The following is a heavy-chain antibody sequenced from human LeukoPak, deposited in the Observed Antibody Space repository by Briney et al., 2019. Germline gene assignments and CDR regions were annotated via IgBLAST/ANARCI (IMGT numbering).Heavy chain of an antibody. J-gene: IGHJ6*03. D-gene: IGHD5-18*01. CDR2: IFYSGST. V-gene: IGHV4-59*01. CDR3: ARTTEGGYTYGYFYYYYMDV. CDR1: GGSISSYY. Sequence: SETLSLTCTVSGGSISSYYWSWIRQPPGKGLEWIGYIFYSGSTNYNPSLKSRVTISVDTSKNQFSLKLSSVTAADTAVYYCARTTEGGYTYGYFYYYYMDVWGKGTTVTISS.